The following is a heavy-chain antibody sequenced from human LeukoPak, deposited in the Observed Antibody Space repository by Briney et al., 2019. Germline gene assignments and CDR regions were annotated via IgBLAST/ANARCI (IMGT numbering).Heavy chain of an antibody. CDR3: ARHYGDYVDLTFDY. D-gene: IGHD4-17*01. Sequence: SETLSLTCTVSGGSISSYYWSWLRQPPGKGLEWIGYIYTSGSTNYNPSLKSRVTISVDTSKNQFSLKLSSVTAADTAVYYCARHYGDYVDLTFDYWGQGTLVTVSS. V-gene: IGHV4-4*09. CDR2: IYTSGST. CDR1: GGSISSYY. J-gene: IGHJ4*02.